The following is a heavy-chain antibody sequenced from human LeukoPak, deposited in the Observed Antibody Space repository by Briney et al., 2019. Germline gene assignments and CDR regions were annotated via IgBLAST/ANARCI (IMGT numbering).Heavy chain of an antibody. CDR2: IRYDGSNE. CDR3: ARDGITMVRGVH. V-gene: IGHV3-30*02. Sequence: GGSLRLSCEASGFTFSNYGLHWVRQAPGKGLEWVALIRYDGSNEYYAESVKGRFTISRDNAKNSLYLQMNGLRAEDTAVYYCARDGITMVRGVHWGQGTLVTVSS. CDR1: GFTFSNYG. D-gene: IGHD3-10*01. J-gene: IGHJ4*02.